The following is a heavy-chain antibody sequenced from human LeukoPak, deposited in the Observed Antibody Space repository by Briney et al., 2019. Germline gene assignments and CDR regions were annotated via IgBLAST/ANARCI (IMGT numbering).Heavy chain of an antibody. V-gene: IGHV3-74*01. Sequence: GGSLRLSCAASGFTVSSNYMSWVRQGPGKGLVWVSRINEDGSSTSYAESVRGRFTISRDNAKNTLYLQMNSLRAEDAAVYYCTTDTFGARDSWGQGTLVTVSS. CDR1: GFTVSSNY. J-gene: IGHJ4*02. CDR2: INEDGSST. D-gene: IGHD3-10*01. CDR3: TTDTFGARDS.